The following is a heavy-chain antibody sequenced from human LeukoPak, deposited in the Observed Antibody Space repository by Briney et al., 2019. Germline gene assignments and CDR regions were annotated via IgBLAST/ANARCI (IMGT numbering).Heavy chain of an antibody. CDR3: ARGLGPSDAFDI. Sequence: PSETLSLTCAVYGGSFSGYYWSWIRQPPGKGLEWIGYIYYSGSTNYNPSLKSRVTIPVDTSKNQFSLKLSSVTAADTAVYYCARGLGPSDAFDIWGQGTMVTVSS. J-gene: IGHJ3*02. CDR1: GGSFSGYY. CDR2: IYYSGST. V-gene: IGHV4-59*01. D-gene: IGHD3-16*01.